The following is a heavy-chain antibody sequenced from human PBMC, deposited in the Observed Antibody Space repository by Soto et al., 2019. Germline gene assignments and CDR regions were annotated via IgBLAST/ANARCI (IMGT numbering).Heavy chain of an antibody. CDR3: ARVPGP. J-gene: IGHJ5*02. D-gene: IGHD7-27*01. V-gene: IGHV4-34*01. Sequence: LSLTCAVYGGSFSGYYWTWIRQPPGTGLGGIGEINHSGSTNYNPSLKSRVTISVDRSKNQFSLKLSSVTAADTAVYYCARVPGPWGQGTLVTVLL. CDR1: GGSFSGYY. CDR2: INHSGST.